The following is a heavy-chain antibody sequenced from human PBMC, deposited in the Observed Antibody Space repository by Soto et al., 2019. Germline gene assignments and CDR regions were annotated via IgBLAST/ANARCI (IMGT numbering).Heavy chain of an antibody. Sequence: ESGGGLVQPGGSLRLSCAASGFTFSSYWMTWVRQAPGKGLEWVANINRYGSEKYYVDSVKGRFTISRDNAKNSLDLQMNSLRAGDTGVYYCARDRGESGYDLHDYWGQGIVVTVSS. CDR3: ARDRGESGYDLHDY. D-gene: IGHD5-12*01. CDR2: INRYGSEK. V-gene: IGHV3-7*01. CDR1: GFTFSSYW. J-gene: IGHJ4*02.